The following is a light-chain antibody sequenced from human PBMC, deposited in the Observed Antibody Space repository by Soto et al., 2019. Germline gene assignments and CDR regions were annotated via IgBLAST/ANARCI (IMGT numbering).Light chain of an antibody. J-gene: IGKJ1*01. V-gene: IGKV1-5*01. CDR3: QQYDSYYRT. CDR2: DAS. CDR1: QSISSW. Sequence: DIQMTQSPSTLSASIGDRVTITCRASQSISSWLAWNQQNPGKAPKLLIYDASKLESGVPSWFSGSGSGTEFSLAISSLQPDDFATYFYQQYDSYYRTFGQGTKVEIK.